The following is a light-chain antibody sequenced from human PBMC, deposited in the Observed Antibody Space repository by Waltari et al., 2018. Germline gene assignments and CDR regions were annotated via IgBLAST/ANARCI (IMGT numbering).Light chain of an antibody. J-gene: IGKJ3*01. CDR1: QSFVHSDGNTY. V-gene: IGKV2-30*02. CDR2: KVS. Sequence: DVVMTQSPLSLPVTLGQPASISCRSSQSFVHSDGNTYLNWFQQRPGQSPRRLIYKVSNRDSGVPDRFSGSGSGTDFTLKISRVEAEDVGVYYCMQGTHWPPFTFGPGTKVDIK. CDR3: MQGTHWPPFT.